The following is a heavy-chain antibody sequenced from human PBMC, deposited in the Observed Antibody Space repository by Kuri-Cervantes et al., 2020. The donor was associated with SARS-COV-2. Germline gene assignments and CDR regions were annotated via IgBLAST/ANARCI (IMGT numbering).Heavy chain of an antibody. CDR3: ARDAPNCGGDYCWS. Sequence: GESLKISCAVSGFTFTSYAMHWVRQAPGKGLEWVAVISYDGSTKYYGDSVKGRFTISRDNSKNTLYLQMNSLRSEDTAVYYCARDAPNCGGDYCWSWGQGTMVTVSS. CDR2: ISYDGSTK. V-gene: IGHV3-30*03. CDR1: GFTFTSYA. D-gene: IGHD2-21*01. J-gene: IGHJ3*01.